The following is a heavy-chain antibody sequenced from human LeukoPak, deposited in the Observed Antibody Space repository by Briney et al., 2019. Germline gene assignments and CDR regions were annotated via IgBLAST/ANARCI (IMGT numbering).Heavy chain of an antibody. J-gene: IGHJ4*02. Sequence: GASVNVSSKASAYSFINYGLTWVRQAPGQGLGWMGWISAKTGDTKCMNKLEGRVTMTTDTSTSTAYMEVRGLRSEDMAIYYCAKDRGPYKHFWRGSDSWGQGTLVIVSS. V-gene: IGHV1-18*03. CDR2: ISAKTGDT. D-gene: IGHD3-3*02. CDR1: AYSFINYG. CDR3: AKDRGPYKHFWRGSDS.